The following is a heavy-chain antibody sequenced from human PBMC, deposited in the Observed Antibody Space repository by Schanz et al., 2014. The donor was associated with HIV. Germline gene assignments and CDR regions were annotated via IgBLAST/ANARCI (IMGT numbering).Heavy chain of an antibody. Sequence: VQLLESGGGLVQPGGSLRLSCAASGFTFSDYAMTWVRQAPGKGLEWVSAISGSGGSTYYADSVKGRFTISRDNSKNTMYLQMSSLKTEDTAVYFCAWHYFDFWGQGTLVTVSS. CDR1: GFTFSDYA. CDR3: AWHYFDF. V-gene: IGHV3-23*01. J-gene: IGHJ4*02. CDR2: ISGSGGST.